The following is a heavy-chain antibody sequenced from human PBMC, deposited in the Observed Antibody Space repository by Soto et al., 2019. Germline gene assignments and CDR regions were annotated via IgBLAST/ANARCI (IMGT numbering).Heavy chain of an antibody. CDR3: ASYDSSGYPFDY. J-gene: IGHJ4*02. CDR1: GFTFSSYG. Sequence: GGSLRLSCAASGFTFSSYGMHWVRQAPGKGLEWVAVIWYDGSNKYCADSVKGRFTISRDNSKNTLYLQMNSLRAEDTAVYYCASYDSSGYPFDYWGQGTLVTVSS. CDR2: IWYDGSNK. V-gene: IGHV3-33*01. D-gene: IGHD3-22*01.